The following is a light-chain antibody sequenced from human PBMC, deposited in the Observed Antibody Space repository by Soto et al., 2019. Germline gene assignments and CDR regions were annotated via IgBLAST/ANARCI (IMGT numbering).Light chain of an antibody. Sequence: SYELTQPPSVSVSPGQTASIPCSGDKLGVKYACWYQQKPGQSPVLVIYQDSKRPSGIPERFSGSNSGNTATLTISGTQAMDEADYYCQAWDSSTVVFGGGTQLTVL. CDR3: QAWDSSTVV. J-gene: IGLJ2*01. CDR1: KLGVKY. CDR2: QDS. V-gene: IGLV3-1*01.